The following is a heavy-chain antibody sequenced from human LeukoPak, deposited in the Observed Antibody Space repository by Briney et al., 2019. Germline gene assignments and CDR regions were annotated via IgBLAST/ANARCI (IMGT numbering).Heavy chain of an antibody. CDR1: VFTFSSYS. CDR3: ARDIGDYDYDY. V-gene: IGHV3-30*04. Sequence: GGCLRLSCAASVFTFSSYSMHWVRQAPGKGQEWVAVISYDGSNKYYADSVKGRFTISRDNSKNTLYLQMNSLRAEDTAVYYCARDIGDYDYDYWGQGTLVTVSS. D-gene: IGHD5-12*01. CDR2: ISYDGSNK. J-gene: IGHJ4*02.